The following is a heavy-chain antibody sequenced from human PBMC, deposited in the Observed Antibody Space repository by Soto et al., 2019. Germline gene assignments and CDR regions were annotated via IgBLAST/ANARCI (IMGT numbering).Heavy chain of an antibody. J-gene: IGHJ4*02. V-gene: IGHV3-23*01. CDR2: ISGNGGGT. CDR1: GFTFSSYA. D-gene: IGHD4-17*01. Sequence: EVQLLESGGGLSPGGSLRLSCAASGFTFSSYAMSWVRQAPGKGLEWVSAISGNGGGTYYADSVKGRFTISGDNSKNMLFLQMNSLRAEDTAVYYCAKDLRAVSTVTRADSWGLGTLVTVSS. CDR3: AKDLRAVSTVTRADS.